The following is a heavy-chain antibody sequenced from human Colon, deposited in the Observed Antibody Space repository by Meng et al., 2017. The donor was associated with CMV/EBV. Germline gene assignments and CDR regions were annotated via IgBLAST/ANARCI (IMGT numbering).Heavy chain of an antibody. D-gene: IGHD5-24*01. CDR1: GGSISSGDYY. CDR3: ARGAADGYNPPGDDY. V-gene: IGHV4-30-4*08. CDR2: IYYSGST. Sequence: LRLSCTVSGGSISSGDYYWSWIRQPPGKGLEWIGYIYYSGSTYYNLSLKSRVTISVDTSKNQFSLKLSSVTAADTAVYYCARGAADGYNPPGDDYWGQGTLVTVSS. J-gene: IGHJ4*02.